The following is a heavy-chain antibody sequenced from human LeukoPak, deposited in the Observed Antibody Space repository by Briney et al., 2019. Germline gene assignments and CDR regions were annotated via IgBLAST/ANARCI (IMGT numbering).Heavy chain of an antibody. CDR2: IIPIFGTA. J-gene: IGHJ4*02. D-gene: IGHD4-23*01. CDR3: ARVGYGGNSV. V-gene: IGHV1-69*13. Sequence: SVKVSCKSSGGTFSSYAISWVRQAPGQGLEWMGGIIPIFGTANYAQKFQGRVAITADESTSTAYMELSSLRSEDTAVYYCARVGYGGNSVWGQGTLVTVSS. CDR1: GGTFSSYA.